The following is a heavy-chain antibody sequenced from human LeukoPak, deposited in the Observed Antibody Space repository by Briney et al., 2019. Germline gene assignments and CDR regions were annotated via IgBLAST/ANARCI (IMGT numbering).Heavy chain of an antibody. D-gene: IGHD2-21*02. CDR3: ARDLSGHIVVVTAIRGDAFDI. J-gene: IGHJ3*02. CDR2: ISAYNGNT. CDR1: GYTFTSYG. V-gene: IGHV1-18*01. Sequence: ASVKVSCKASGYTFTSYGISWVRQAPGQGLEWMGWISAYNGNTNYAQKLQGRVTMTTDKSTSTAYMELRSLRSDDTAVYYCARDLSGHIVVVTAIRGDAFDIWGQGTMVTVSS.